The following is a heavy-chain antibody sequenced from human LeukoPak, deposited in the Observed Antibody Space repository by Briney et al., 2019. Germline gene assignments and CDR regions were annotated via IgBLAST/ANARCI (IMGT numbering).Heavy chain of an antibody. J-gene: IGHJ4*02. Sequence: SETLSLTCTVSGGSISSYYWSWIRQPAGKGLERIGRIYTSGSTNYHPSLKSRVTMSVDTSKNQFSLKLSSVTAADTAVYYCARDQYYYDSSGYLFDYWGQGTLVTVSS. D-gene: IGHD3-22*01. V-gene: IGHV4-4*07. CDR1: GGSISSYY. CDR2: IYTSGST. CDR3: ARDQYYYDSSGYLFDY.